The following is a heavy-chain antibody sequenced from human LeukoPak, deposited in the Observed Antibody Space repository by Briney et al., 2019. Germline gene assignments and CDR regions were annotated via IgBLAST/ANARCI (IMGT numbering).Heavy chain of an antibody. D-gene: IGHD1-1*01. V-gene: IGHV3-23*01. CDR1: GFTFSSYA. J-gene: IGHJ4*02. Sequence: GGSLRLSCAASGFTFSSYAMNWVRQAPGKGLDWVSAITGSGGNTYYADSVKGRFTISRDNSKNTLFLQMNSLRADDTAVYYCARVRLEILGGRGFDYWGQGTLVTVSS. CDR3: ARVRLEILGGRGFDY. CDR2: ITGSGGNT.